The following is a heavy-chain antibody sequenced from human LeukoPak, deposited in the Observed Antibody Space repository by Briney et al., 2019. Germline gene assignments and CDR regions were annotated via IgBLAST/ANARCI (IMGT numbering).Heavy chain of an antibody. D-gene: IGHD6-6*01. CDR2: IYSGGST. J-gene: IGHJ4*02. Sequence: GGSLRLSCAASGFTVSSKYMSWVRQAPGKGLEWVSVIYSGGSTYYADSVKGRFTVSRDNSKKTVYLQMNSLRGEDPAVYYCAREGGSSSFDYWGQGTLVTVSS. CDR3: AREGGSSSFDY. CDR1: GFTVSSKY. V-gene: IGHV3-66*01.